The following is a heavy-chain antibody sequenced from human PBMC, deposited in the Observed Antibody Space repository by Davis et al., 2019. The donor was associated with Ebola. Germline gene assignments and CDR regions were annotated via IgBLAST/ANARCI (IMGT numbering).Heavy chain of an antibody. CDR3: ARGRSNWNYVPYGMDV. Sequence: SETLSLTCAVYGGSFSGYYWSWIRQPPGKGLEWIREFNHSGRTNYNPSLTSRVTISVDTSKNQFSLKLSSVTAADTAVYYCARGRSNWNYVPYGMDVWGKGTTVTVSS. J-gene: IGHJ6*04. V-gene: IGHV4-34*01. CDR2: FNHSGRT. D-gene: IGHD1-7*01. CDR1: GGSFSGYY.